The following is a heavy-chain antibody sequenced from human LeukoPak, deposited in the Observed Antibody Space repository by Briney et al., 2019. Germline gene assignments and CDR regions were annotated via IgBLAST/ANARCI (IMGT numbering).Heavy chain of an antibody. CDR2: ISSSGSTI. CDR3: AAPYDILTGYHDY. J-gene: IGHJ4*02. D-gene: IGHD3-9*01. CDR1: GFTFSDYY. V-gene: IGHV3-11*01. Sequence: GGSLRLSCAASGFTFSDYYMSWIRQAPGKGLEWVSYISSSGSTIYYADSVKGRFTISRDNAKNSLYLQMNSLRAEDTAVYYCAAPYDILTGYHDYWGQGTLVTVSS.